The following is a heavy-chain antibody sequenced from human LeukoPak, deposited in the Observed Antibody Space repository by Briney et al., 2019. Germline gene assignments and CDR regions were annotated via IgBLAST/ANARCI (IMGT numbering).Heavy chain of an antibody. CDR2: ISGSGGST. J-gene: IGHJ4*02. CDR1: GFTFSSYA. D-gene: IGHD3-10*01. CDR3: AKLGYGSGSYSDLDY. V-gene: IGHV3-23*01. Sequence: GGSLRLSCAASGFTFSSYAMSWVRQAPGKGLEWVSAISGSGGSTYYADSVKGRFTISRDNSKNTLYLQMNGLRAEDTAVYYCAKLGYGSGSYSDLDYWGQGTLVTVSS.